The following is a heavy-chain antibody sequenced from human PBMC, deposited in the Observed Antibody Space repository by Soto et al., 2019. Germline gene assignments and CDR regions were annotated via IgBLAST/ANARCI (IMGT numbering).Heavy chain of an antibody. J-gene: IGHJ6*03. V-gene: IGHV1-8*01. CDR1: GYTFTSYD. Sequence: ASVKVSCKASGYTFTSYDINWVRQATGQGLEWMGWMNPNSGNTGYAQKFQGRVTMTRNTSISTAYMELSSLRSEDTAVYYCARASGWYFRFNYYYMDVWGKGTTVTVSS. D-gene: IGHD6-19*01. CDR3: ARASGWYFRFNYYYMDV. CDR2: MNPNSGNT.